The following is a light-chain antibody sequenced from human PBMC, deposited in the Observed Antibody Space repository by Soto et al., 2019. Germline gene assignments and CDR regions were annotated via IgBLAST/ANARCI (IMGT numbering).Light chain of an antibody. V-gene: IGLV2-8*01. CDR3: SSYAGNNNLV. J-gene: IGLJ2*01. CDR2: EVS. Sequence: QSVLTQPPSASGSPGQSVTISCTGASSDVGGYNYVSWYQQHPGKAPKLMIYEVSKRPSGVPDRFSGSKSGNTASLTVSGLHAEDEADYYCSSYAGNNNLVFGGGTQLTVL. CDR1: SSDVGGYNY.